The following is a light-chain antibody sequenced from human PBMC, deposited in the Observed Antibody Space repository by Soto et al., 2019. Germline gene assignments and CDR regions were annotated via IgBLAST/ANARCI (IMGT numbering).Light chain of an antibody. CDR2: GAS. Sequence: EIVLTQSPGTLSLSPGERATLSCRASQSVSSSYLAWYQQKPGQAPRLLIYGASSRATGIPDRFSGSGSGTDFTLSISRLEPEDFAVYYCQQDGSSRKFGQGPQVEI. V-gene: IGKV3-20*01. J-gene: IGKJ1*01. CDR3: QQDGSSRK. CDR1: QSVSSSY.